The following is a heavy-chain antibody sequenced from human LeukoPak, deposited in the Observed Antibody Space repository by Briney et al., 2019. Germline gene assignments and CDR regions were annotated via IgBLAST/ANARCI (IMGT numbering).Heavy chain of an antibody. D-gene: IGHD1-26*01. V-gene: IGHV5-51*01. CDR3: ERGGIVGSAFDY. CDR2: IYPGDSDA. J-gene: IGHJ4*02. CDR1: GYSFSSYW. Sequence: GESLKISCQGSGYSFSSYWIGWVRQMPGKGLEWMGIIYPGDSDARYSPSFQGQVTISADNFISTAYLQWSSLKASNTAMYYCERGGIVGSAFDYWGQGTLVTVSS.